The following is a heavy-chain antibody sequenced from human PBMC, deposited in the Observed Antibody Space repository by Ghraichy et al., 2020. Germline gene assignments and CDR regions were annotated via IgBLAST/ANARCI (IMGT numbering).Heavy chain of an antibody. CDR2: IRSKAYGGTT. J-gene: IGHJ5*02. CDR1: GFTFGDYA. CDR3: TGLYNSSFA. D-gene: IGHD6-6*01. Sequence: GVLRLSCIASGFTFGDYAMSWFRQAPGKGPEWVGFIRSKAYGGTTEYAASVKGRFTISRDDSKSIAYLQMNSLKTEDTAVYYCTGLYNSSFAWGQGTLVTVSS. V-gene: IGHV3-49*03.